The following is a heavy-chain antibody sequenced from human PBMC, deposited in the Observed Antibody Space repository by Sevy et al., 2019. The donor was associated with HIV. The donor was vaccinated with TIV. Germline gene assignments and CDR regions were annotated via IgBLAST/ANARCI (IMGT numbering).Heavy chain of an antibody. Sequence: SETLSLTCTVSGGSVSSGSYYWSWIRQPPGKGLEWIGYIYYSGSTNYNPSLKSRVTISVDTSKNQFSLKLSSVTAADTAVYYCARDPMVGIQPTPIWGQGTLVTVSS. CDR3: ARDPMVGIQPTPI. CDR2: IYYSGST. CDR1: GGSVSSGSYY. V-gene: IGHV4-61*01. J-gene: IGHJ4*02. D-gene: IGHD5-18*01.